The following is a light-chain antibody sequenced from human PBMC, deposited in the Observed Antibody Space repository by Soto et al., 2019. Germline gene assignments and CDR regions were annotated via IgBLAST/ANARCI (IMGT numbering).Light chain of an antibody. V-gene: IGKV3-20*01. J-gene: IGKJ1*01. Sequence: EIVLTQSPGTLSLSPGERATLSCRASQSVSSSYLAWYQQKPGQAPRLLIYGASSRATGIPDRFSGSGSGTDFTLTIRRLEPEDFAVYYCQQYGSSPPPVTFGQGTKVEIK. CDR3: QQYGSSPPPVT. CDR2: GAS. CDR1: QSVSSSY.